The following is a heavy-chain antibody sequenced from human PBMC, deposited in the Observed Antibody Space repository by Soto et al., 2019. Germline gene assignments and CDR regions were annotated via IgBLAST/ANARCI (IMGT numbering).Heavy chain of an antibody. CDR2: ISAYNGNT. CDR1: GYTFTSYG. CDR3: ARSDYYYGSGSPLPDWFDP. V-gene: IGHV1-18*01. Sequence: QVQLVQSGAEVKKPGASVKVSCKASGYTFTSYGISWVRQAPGQGLEWMGWISAYNGNTNYAQKLQGRVTMTTDTSTSTAYMELRSLRSDDTAVYYCARSDYYYGSGSPLPDWFDPWGQGTLVTVSS. J-gene: IGHJ5*02. D-gene: IGHD3-10*01.